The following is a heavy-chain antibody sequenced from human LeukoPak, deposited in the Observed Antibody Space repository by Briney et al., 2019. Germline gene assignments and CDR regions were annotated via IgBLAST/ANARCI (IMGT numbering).Heavy chain of an antibody. D-gene: IGHD1-1*01. Sequence: SETLSLTCAVYGGSFSGYYWSWIRQPPGKGLEWIGEINHSGSTNYNPSLKSRVTISVDTSKNQFSLKLSSVTAADTAVYYCARGGKDWNPYDYWGQGTLVTVSS. V-gene: IGHV4-34*01. CDR1: GGSFSGYY. J-gene: IGHJ4*02. CDR2: INHSGST. CDR3: ARGGKDWNPYDY.